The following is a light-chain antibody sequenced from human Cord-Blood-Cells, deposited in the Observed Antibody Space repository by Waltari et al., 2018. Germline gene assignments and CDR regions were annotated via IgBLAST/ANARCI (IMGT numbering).Light chain of an antibody. CDR3: SSYTSSSTLV. Sequence: SSELTQDPAVSVALGQTVRITCQGDSLRSYYASWYQQKPGQAPVLVIYGKNNRPSGITDRFSGSSSGNTASLTISGLQAEDEADYYCSSYTSSSTLVFGGGTKLTVL. CDR2: GKN. CDR1: SLRSYY. J-gene: IGLJ2*01. V-gene: IGLV3-19*01.